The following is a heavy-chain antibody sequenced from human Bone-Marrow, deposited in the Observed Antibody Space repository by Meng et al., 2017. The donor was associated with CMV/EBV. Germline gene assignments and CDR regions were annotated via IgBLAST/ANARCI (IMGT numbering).Heavy chain of an antibody. Sequence: QLQEPGPGLGKPSETLSLTGTSPVGSFSSYYGSWFRQPAGKGLEWIGRIYTSGTTNYNPSLKSRVTISVDTSKNQFSLKLSSVTAADTAVYYCARDITMIVVDHMGWFDPWGQGTLVTVSS. V-gene: IGHV4-4*07. CDR3: ARDITMIVVDHMGWFDP. CDR1: VGSFSSYY. CDR2: IYTSGTT. D-gene: IGHD3-22*01. J-gene: IGHJ5*02.